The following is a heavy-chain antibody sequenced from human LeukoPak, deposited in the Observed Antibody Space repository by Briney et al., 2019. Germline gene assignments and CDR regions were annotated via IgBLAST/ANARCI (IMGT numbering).Heavy chain of an antibody. CDR2: ISWDSARV. D-gene: IGHD6-19*01. V-gene: IGHV3-9*01. J-gene: IGHJ5*02. Sequence: GRSLRLSCVASGFTFDDYAMHWVGQVPGKARKGVSGISWDSARVAYAEPVKGRFTISRDNAKNSLYLQMNSLRPEDTALYYCTRDMEAVLRDRENWFDPWGQGVQVTVS. CDR3: TRDMEAVLRDRENWFDP. CDR1: GFTFDDYA.